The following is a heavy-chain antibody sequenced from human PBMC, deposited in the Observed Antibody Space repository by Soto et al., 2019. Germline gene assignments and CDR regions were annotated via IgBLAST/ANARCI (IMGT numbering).Heavy chain of an antibody. CDR1: GYTLTELS. D-gene: IGHD2-21*01. V-gene: IGHV1-24*01. J-gene: IGHJ4*02. CDR2: FDPEDGET. Sequence: ASVKVSCNVSGYTLTELSMHWVRQAPGKGLEWMGGFDPEDGETIYAQKFQGRVTMTEDTSTDTAYTELSSLRSEDTAVYYCETVEAITLGDYWAQGTLVPVSS. CDR3: ETVEAITLGDY.